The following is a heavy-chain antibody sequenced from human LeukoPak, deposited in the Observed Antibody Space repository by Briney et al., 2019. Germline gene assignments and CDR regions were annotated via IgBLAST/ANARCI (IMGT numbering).Heavy chain of an antibody. V-gene: IGHV1-2*02. J-gene: IGHJ4*02. D-gene: IGHD3-22*01. CDR1: GYTFTGYY. Sequence: ASVKVSCKASGYTFTGYYMHWVRQAPGQGLEWMGWINPNSGGTNYAQKFQGRVTMTRDTSISTAYMELSRLRSDDTAVYYCARVVHPSTYYYDSSGYSQDNYFDYWGQGTLVTVSS. CDR2: INPNSGGT. CDR3: ARVVHPSTYYYDSSGYSQDNYFDY.